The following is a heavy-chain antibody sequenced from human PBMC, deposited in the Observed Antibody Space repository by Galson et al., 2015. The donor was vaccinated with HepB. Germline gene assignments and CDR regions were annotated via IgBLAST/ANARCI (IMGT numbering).Heavy chain of an antibody. D-gene: IGHD2-2*02. CDR3: ARDGPAAIPSPYYYYYYMDV. Sequence: SLRLSCAASGFTFSSYSMNWVRQAPGKGLEWVSSISSSSSYIYYADSVKGRFTISRDNAKNSLYLQMNSLRAEDTAVYDCARDGPAAIPSPYYYYYYMDVWGKGTTVTVSS. CDR2: ISSSSSYI. J-gene: IGHJ6*03. CDR1: GFTFSSYS. V-gene: IGHV3-21*01.